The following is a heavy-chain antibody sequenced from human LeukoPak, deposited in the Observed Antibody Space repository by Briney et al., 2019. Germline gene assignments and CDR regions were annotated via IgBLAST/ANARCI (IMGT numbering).Heavy chain of an antibody. D-gene: IGHD2-21*01. CDR2: INHSGST. Sequence: SETLSLTCAVYGGSFSGYYWSWIRQPPGKGLEWIGEINHSGSTNYNPSLKSRVTISVDTSKYQFSLKLSSVTAADTAVYYCARVGLFHLDYWGQGTLVTVSS. CDR3: ARVGLFHLDY. J-gene: IGHJ4*02. CDR1: GGSFSGYY. V-gene: IGHV4-34*01.